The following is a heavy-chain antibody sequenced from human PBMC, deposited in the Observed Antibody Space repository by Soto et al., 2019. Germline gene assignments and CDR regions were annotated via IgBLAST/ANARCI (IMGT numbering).Heavy chain of an antibody. Sequence: SETLSLTCTVSGGSMRSYYWTWIRQPPGKGPEWIGHIYYTGSTNFNPSLKSRVTMSVDTSKNQFSLKLTSVTAADTAMYYCARVGSSSWHLDYSGQGALVTVSS. CDR1: GGSMRSYY. J-gene: IGHJ4*02. CDR2: IYYTGST. D-gene: IGHD6-13*01. V-gene: IGHV4-59*01. CDR3: ARVGSSSWHLDY.